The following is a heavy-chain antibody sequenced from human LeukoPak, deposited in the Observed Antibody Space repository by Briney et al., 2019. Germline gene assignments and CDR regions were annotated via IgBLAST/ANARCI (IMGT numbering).Heavy chain of an antibody. CDR1: GYTFTGYY. CDR3: ARLGVVAARYFDY. Sequence: ASVKVSCKASGYTFTGYYMHWVRQAPGQGLEWMGWINPNSGGTNYAQKFQGRVTMTRDTSISTAYMELSRLRSDDTAVYYCARLGVVAARYFDYWGLGTLVTVSS. V-gene: IGHV1-2*02. D-gene: IGHD2-15*01. CDR2: INPNSGGT. J-gene: IGHJ4*02.